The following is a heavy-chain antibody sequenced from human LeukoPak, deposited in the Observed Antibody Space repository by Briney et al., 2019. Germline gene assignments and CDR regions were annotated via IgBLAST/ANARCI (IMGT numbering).Heavy chain of an antibody. Sequence: GGSLRLSCAASGFIFSSYSMNWVRQAPGEGLEWVSYISSLSGTIYYADSVKGRFTISRDNAKNSLYLQMDSLRVEDTAVYYCARAGSGRSPDWFDPWGQGTLVTVSS. CDR3: ARAGSGRSPDWFDP. CDR1: GFIFSSYS. V-gene: IGHV3-48*01. CDR2: ISSLSGTI. D-gene: IGHD1-26*01. J-gene: IGHJ5*02.